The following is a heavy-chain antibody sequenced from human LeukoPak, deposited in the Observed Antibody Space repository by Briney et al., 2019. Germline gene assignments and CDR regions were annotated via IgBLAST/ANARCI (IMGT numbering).Heavy chain of an antibody. CDR3: ARGPQGWHFDY. D-gene: IGHD2-15*01. CDR1: EYSFTSYW. J-gene: IGHJ4*02. CDR2: IYPGDSDT. V-gene: IGHV5-51*01. Sequence: GESLKISCKGSEYSFTSYWIAWVRQMPGKGLEYMGIIYPGDSDTRYSPSFQGQVTISADKSISTVYLQWSSLKASDTAMYYCARGPQGWHFDYWGQGTLVTVSS.